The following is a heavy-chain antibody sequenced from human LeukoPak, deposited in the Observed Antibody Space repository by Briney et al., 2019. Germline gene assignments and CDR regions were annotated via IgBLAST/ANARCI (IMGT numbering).Heavy chain of an antibody. V-gene: IGHV4-4*07. CDR2: IYSSGTT. Sequence: SETLSLTCTVSGGSITSYYWSWLRQPAGRGLEWIGRIYSSGTTNYNPSLKSRVTMSIDTTQFSLKLSSVTAADTAVYFCACGVAAAGWLYFDYWGQGSLVTVSS. CDR1: GGSITSYY. J-gene: IGHJ4*02. D-gene: IGHD6-13*01. CDR3: ACGVAAAGWLYFDY.